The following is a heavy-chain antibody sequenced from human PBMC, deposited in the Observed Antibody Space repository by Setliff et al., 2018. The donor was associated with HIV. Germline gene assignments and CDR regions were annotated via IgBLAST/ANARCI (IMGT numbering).Heavy chain of an antibody. Sequence: GGSLRLSCAASGFNFSIYNMNWVRQAPGKGLEWVSYISSSSSTVYYADSVKGRFTISRDNAKTSLYLQMNSLRTEDTAVYYCARDLGGCRGVCSSYWGQGTLVTVSS. J-gene: IGHJ4*02. CDR1: GFNFSIYN. CDR3: ARDLGGCRGVCSSY. D-gene: IGHD2-8*02. CDR2: ISSSSSTV. V-gene: IGHV3-48*01.